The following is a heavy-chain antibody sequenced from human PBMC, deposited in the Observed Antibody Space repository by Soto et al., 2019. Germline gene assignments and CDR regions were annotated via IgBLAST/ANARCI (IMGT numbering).Heavy chain of an antibody. Sequence: SETLSLTCTVSDDSSGSYKGSWIRQPPGRRLEWIGYIGSNGGTYYTPSLKSRVTISVDRSKNQFSLKLSSVTAADTAVYYCASLSLAAAGPGGAIDYWGQGTLVTVSS. D-gene: IGHD6-13*01. CDR2: IGSNGGT. V-gene: IGHV4-59*12. CDR3: ASLSLAAAGPGGAIDY. J-gene: IGHJ4*02. CDR1: DDSSGSYK.